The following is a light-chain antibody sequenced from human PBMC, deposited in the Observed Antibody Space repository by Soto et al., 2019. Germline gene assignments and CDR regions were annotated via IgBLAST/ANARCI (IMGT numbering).Light chain of an antibody. CDR3: MEARQTLT. CDR2: LGS. V-gene: IGKV2-28*01. CDR1: QSLLHSNGFNY. J-gene: IGKJ4*01. Sequence: MVMTQSALSLPVTPGGPSSISCRSSQSLLHSNGFNYSDWYLQKAGQPPQLLIDLGSNRPSGAPDRFSGSGAGADFTLKISRVAAEDARVYYRMEARQTLTFGGGTKVDIK.